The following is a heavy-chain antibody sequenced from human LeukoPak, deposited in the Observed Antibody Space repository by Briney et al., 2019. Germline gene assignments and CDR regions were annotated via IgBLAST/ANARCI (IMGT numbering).Heavy chain of an antibody. CDR1: GDSISSSDYY. CDR3: ARVAAAYDWYFDL. Sequence: PSETLSLTCTVSGDSISSSDYYWSWIRQPPGKGLEWIGYIYYSGSTNYNPSLKSRVTISVDTSKNQFSLKLSSVTAADTAVYYCARVAAAYDWYFDLWGRGTLVTVSS. J-gene: IGHJ2*01. D-gene: IGHD6-13*01. V-gene: IGHV4-61*08. CDR2: IYYSGST.